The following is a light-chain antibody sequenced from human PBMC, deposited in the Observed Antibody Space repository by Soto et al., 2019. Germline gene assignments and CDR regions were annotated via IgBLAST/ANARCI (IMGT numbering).Light chain of an antibody. Sequence: QAVVTQPPSASGTPGLRVTISCSESTSSIGSHTVNWYQHLPGTAPKLLIYSNNQRPSGVPDRFSGSKSGTSASLAISGLQSEDEADYYCAAWDNSLNGWVFGGGTKLTVL. CDR1: TSSIGSHT. CDR2: SNN. J-gene: IGLJ3*02. CDR3: AAWDNSLNGWV. V-gene: IGLV1-44*01.